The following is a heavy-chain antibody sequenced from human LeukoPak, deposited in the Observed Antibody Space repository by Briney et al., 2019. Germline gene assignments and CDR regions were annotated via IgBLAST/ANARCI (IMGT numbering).Heavy chain of an antibody. CDR3: ARVITTNYFDY. CDR1: GGSISSYY. CDR2: IYYSGST. Sequence: PSETLSLTCTVSGGSISSYYWSWIRQPPGKGLEWIGYIYYSGSTNYNPSLKSRVTISVDTSKNQFSLKLSSVTAADTAVYYCARVITTNYFDYWGRGTLVTVSS. V-gene: IGHV4-59*01. D-gene: IGHD1-1*01. J-gene: IGHJ4*02.